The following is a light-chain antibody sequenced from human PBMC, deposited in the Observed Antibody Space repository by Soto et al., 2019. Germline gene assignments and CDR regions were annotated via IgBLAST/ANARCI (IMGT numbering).Light chain of an antibody. V-gene: IGKV3-20*01. Sequence: EIVLTQSPGTLSLSPGERATLSCRASQSVSSSYLAWYQQKPGQAPRLLIYGASSRATAIPDRFRGSGSVTDFAHPSSNLGHADFTVYYCHQYDSPHLALGGGTKAKI. J-gene: IGKJ4*01. CDR1: QSVSSSY. CDR3: HQYDSPHLA. CDR2: GAS.